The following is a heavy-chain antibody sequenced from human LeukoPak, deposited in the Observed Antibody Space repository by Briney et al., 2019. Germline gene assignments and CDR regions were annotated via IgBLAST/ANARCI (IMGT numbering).Heavy chain of an antibody. Sequence: GASVKVSCKASGYTFTGYYMHWVRQAPGQGLEWMGWINPNSGGTNYAQKFQGRVTMTRDTSISTAYMELSRLRSDDTAVYYCARDPSDDYGDYEEKFDYWGQGALVTVSS. CDR2: INPNSGGT. CDR3: ARDPSDDYGDYEEKFDY. V-gene: IGHV1-2*02. D-gene: IGHD4-17*01. CDR1: GYTFTGYY. J-gene: IGHJ4*02.